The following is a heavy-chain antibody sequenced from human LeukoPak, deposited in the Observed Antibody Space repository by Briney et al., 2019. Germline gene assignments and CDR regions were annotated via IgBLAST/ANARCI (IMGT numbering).Heavy chain of an antibody. J-gene: IGHJ4*02. V-gene: IGHV4-34*01. CDR2: INHSGST. CDR1: GGSFSGYY. CDR3: ARGGIAAAGLYFDY. Sequence: SETLSLTCAVYGGSFSGYYWSWIRQPPGEGLEWIGEINHSGSTNYNPSLKSRVTISVDTSKNQFSLKLSSVTAADTAVYYCARGGIAAAGLYFDYWGQGTLVTVSS. D-gene: IGHD6-13*01.